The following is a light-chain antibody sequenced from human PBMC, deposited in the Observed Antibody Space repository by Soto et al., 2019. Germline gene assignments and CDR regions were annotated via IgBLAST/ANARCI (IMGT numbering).Light chain of an antibody. V-gene: IGKV1-27*01. J-gene: IGKJ4*01. CDR2: AAS. Sequence: DIQMTQSPSYLSAFVGDRVTITCRASQDVSYYLARYQKKPGKVPNLLIYAASPSQSGVPSRFSCSGSGTAFTFNSRRLQPEDLATCYGQIYSSASLTFGGGTKVEIK. CDR3: QIYSSASLT. CDR1: QDVSYY.